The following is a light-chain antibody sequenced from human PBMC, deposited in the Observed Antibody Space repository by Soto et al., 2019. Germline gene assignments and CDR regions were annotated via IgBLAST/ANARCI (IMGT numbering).Light chain of an antibody. V-gene: IGKV1-33*01. Sequence: DIQMTQSPSSLFASVGDRVTITCQATQDINIYLNWYQQKPGKAPNLLIYDASNLEIGVPSRFSGSGSGTHFTFTISSLQTEDIGTYYCQQYDFRPITFGRGTRLEIK. CDR1: QDINIY. CDR3: QQYDFRPIT. CDR2: DAS. J-gene: IGKJ5*01.